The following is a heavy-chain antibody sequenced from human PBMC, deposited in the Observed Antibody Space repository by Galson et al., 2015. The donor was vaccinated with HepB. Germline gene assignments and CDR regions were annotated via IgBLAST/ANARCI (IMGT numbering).Heavy chain of an antibody. D-gene: IGHD5-24*01. CDR2: ISYDGSNK. V-gene: IGHV3-30*18. J-gene: IGHJ6*02. CDR1: GFTFSSYG. Sequence: SLRLSCAASGFTFSSYGMHWVRQAPGKGLEWVAVISYDGSNKYYADSVKGRFTISRDNSKNTLYLQMNSLRAEDTAVYYCAKDDGATLYYYYGMDVWGQGTTVTVSS. CDR3: AKDDGATLYYYYGMDV.